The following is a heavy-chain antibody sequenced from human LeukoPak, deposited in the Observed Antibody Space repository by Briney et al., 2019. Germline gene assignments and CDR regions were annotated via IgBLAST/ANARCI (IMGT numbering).Heavy chain of an antibody. V-gene: IGHV3-21*01. Sequence: GGSLRLSCAASGFTFSSYSMNWVRQAPGKGLEGVSSISSSRSYIYYADSVKGGFTISRDHAKNSLYLQMNPLRAEDTPVYYCTTDADYYGSGSQYNGYDYWGQGTLVTVSS. CDR1: GFTFSSYS. D-gene: IGHD3-10*01. CDR2: ISSSRSYI. J-gene: IGHJ4*02. CDR3: TTDADYYGSGSQYNGYDY.